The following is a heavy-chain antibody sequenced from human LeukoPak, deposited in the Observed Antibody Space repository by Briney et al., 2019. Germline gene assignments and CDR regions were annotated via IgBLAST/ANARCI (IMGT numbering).Heavy chain of an antibody. Sequence: PSETLSLTCAVSVGSFSGYYWSWIRQPPGKGLEWGGEINHSGSTNYNPSLKSRVTISVDTSKNQFSLKLSSVTAADTAVYYCARSYDYIWGSYRPFDYWGQGTLVTVSS. CDR1: VGSFSGYY. D-gene: IGHD3-16*02. CDR3: ARSYDYIWGSYRPFDY. V-gene: IGHV4-34*01. CDR2: INHSGST. J-gene: IGHJ4*02.